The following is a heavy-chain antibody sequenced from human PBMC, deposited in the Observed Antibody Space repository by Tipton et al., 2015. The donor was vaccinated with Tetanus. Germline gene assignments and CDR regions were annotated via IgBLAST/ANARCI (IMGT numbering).Heavy chain of an antibody. J-gene: IGHJ6*02. Sequence: GLVKPSETLSLTCTVSGGSISSGTYYWNWIRQTPGKGLEWIGSIYSYSGSSFQNPSPKSRVTISLDTSKNQFSLNLSSVTAADTAVYYCARLILGRSKEVAGIRYYYYYGLDVWGQGTTVTVTS. D-gene: IGHD6-19*01. V-gene: IGHV4-39*01. CDR1: GGSISSGTYY. CDR2: IYSYSGSS. CDR3: ARLILGRSKEVAGIRYYYYYGLDV.